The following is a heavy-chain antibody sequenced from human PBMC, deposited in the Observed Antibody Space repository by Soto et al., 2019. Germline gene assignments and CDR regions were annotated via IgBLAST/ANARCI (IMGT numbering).Heavy chain of an antibody. CDR1: GGSISSSSYY. V-gene: IGHV4-30-4*08. Sequence: SETLSLTCTVSGGSISSSSYYWSWIRQPPGKGLECIGYIDFGGSTYYNPSLKSRVVISGDTSKNQFSLNLSSTTATDTAVYYCARGSPFPSTGEFDYWGQGTLVTVSS. CDR3: ARGSPFPSTGEFDY. D-gene: IGHD1-1*01. J-gene: IGHJ4*02. CDR2: IDFGGST.